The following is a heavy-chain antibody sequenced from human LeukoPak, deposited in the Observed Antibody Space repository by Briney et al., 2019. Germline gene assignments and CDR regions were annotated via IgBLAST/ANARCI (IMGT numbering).Heavy chain of an antibody. J-gene: IGHJ4*02. Sequence: GGSLRLSCAASGFTFSDYYMTWIRQAPGKGLECVSYISSSSDYTNYPDSVKGRFTISRDNAKNTLYLQMNSLRAEDTAVYYCARVKVGTTNRFDYWGQGTLVTVSS. CDR3: ARVKVGTTNRFDY. D-gene: IGHD1-26*01. CDR1: GFTFSDYY. V-gene: IGHV3-11*05. CDR2: ISSSSDYT.